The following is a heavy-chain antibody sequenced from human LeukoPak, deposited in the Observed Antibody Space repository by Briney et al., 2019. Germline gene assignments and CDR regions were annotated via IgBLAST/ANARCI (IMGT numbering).Heavy chain of an antibody. CDR1: GFSVSSDY. CDR3: ARYHTALNY. J-gene: IGHJ4*02. V-gene: IGHV3-53*01. D-gene: IGHD5-18*01. CDR2: LYSGGSI. Sequence: GGSLRLSCVASGFSVSSDYMTWVRQAPGKGLEWVSVLYSGGSIYYADSVKGRFTISRDNSKNTLYLQMNNLRVEDTAVYYCARYHTALNYWGQGTLVTASS.